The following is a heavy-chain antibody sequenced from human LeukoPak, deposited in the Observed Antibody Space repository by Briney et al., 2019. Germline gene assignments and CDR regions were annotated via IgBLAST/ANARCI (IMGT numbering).Heavy chain of an antibody. D-gene: IGHD2-21*02. V-gene: IGHV3-9*01. CDR1: GFTFDDYA. J-gene: IGHJ1*01. Sequence: TGGSLRLSCAASGFTFDDYAMHWVRQAPGKGLEWVSGISWNSGSIGYADSVKGRFTISRDNAKNSLYLQMNSLRAEDTALYYCAKAPLAYCGGDCYSGYFQHWGQGTLVTVSS. CDR2: ISWNSGSI. CDR3: AKAPLAYCGGDCYSGYFQH.